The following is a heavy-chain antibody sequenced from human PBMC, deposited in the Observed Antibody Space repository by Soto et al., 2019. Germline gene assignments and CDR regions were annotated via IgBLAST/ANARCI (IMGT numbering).Heavy chain of an antibody. Sequence: SGPTLVNPTQTLTLTCTFSGFSLSTSGVGVGWIRQPPGKALEWLALIYWDDDKRYSPSLKSRLTITKDTSKSQVVLTMTNMDPVDTATYYCAHRLGGNSLSYFDYWGQGTLVTVSS. CDR2: IYWDDDK. J-gene: IGHJ4*02. CDR3: AHRLGGNSLSYFDY. V-gene: IGHV2-5*02. CDR1: GFSLSTSGVG. D-gene: IGHD5-18*01.